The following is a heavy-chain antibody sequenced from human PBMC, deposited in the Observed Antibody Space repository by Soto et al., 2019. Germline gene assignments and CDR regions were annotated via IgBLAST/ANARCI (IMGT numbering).Heavy chain of an antibody. CDR3: ARARPGVYFTRTFDP. V-gene: IGHV4-34*01. CDR1: GGSFSVYH. Sequence: PSETLSLTCDVYGGSFSVYHWSWIRQPPGKALEWIGEINQSGSTNYNPSLKSRVTISIDTSKNQFSLKLSSVTAADTAVYYCARARPGVYFTRTFDPWGQGTLVTVYS. D-gene: IGHD2-8*01. J-gene: IGHJ5*02. CDR2: INQSGST.